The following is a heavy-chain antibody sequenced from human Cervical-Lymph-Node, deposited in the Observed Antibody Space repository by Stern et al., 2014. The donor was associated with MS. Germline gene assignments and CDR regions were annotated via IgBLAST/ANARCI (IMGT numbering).Heavy chain of an antibody. Sequence: VQLVQSGAEVKKPGSSVRVSCKASGGSFQSYAFNWLRQAPGPGPEWMGDIVPMFAKANYAQKFQGRVTVTADEATNTVYMELSFLTSEDTAVYYCARERSIHYPAFAPWGQGTLVTVSS. J-gene: IGHJ5*02. D-gene: IGHD3-10*01. CDR1: GGSFQSYA. CDR2: IVPMFAKA. CDR3: ARERSIHYPAFAP. V-gene: IGHV1-69*01.